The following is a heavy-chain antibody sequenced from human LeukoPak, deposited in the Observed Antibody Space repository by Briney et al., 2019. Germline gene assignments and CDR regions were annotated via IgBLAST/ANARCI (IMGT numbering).Heavy chain of an antibody. CDR3: ARESELQLRLIDY. V-gene: IGHV1-2*02. D-gene: IGHD1-26*01. Sequence: GASVKVSCKASGYTFTGYYMHWVRRAPGQGLEWMGWINPNSGGTNYAQKFQGRVTMTRDTSISTAYMELSRLRSDDTAVYYCARESELQLRLIDYRGQGTLVTVSS. J-gene: IGHJ4*02. CDR2: INPNSGGT. CDR1: GYTFTGYY.